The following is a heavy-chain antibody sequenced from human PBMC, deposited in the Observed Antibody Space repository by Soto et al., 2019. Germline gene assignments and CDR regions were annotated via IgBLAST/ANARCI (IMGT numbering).Heavy chain of an antibody. J-gene: IGHJ6*01. CDR3: ARDLGYSSCWCRSRDYYYGMDV. Sequence: GGSLRLSCAASGFTFSSYGMHWVRQAPGKGLEWVAVIWYDGGNKYYADSVKGRFTISRDNSKNTLYLQMNSLRAEDTAVYYCARDLGYSSCWCRSRDYYYGMDVWGQGTTGTVSS. V-gene: IGHV3-33*01. CDR2: IWYDGGNK. CDR1: GFTFSSYG. D-gene: IGHD6-19*01.